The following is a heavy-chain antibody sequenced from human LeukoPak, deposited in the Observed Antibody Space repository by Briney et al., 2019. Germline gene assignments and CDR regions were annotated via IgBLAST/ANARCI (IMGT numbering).Heavy chain of an antibody. CDR2: IIPIFGTA. D-gene: IGHD2-2*01. CDR3: ARTCSSTSCHDAFDI. CDR1: GGTFSSYA. J-gene: IGHJ3*02. Sequence: ASVKVSCKASGGTFSSYAISWVRRAPGQGLEWMGGIIPIFGTANYAQKFQGRVTITADESTSTAYMELSSLRSEDTAVYYCARTCSSTSCHDAFDIWGQGTMVTVSS. V-gene: IGHV1-69*13.